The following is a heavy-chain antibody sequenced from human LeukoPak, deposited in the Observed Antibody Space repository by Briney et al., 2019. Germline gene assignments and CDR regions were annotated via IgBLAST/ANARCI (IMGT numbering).Heavy chain of an antibody. V-gene: IGHV4-4*07. CDR1: GGSISSYY. Sequence: PSETLSLTCTVSGGSISSYYWSWIRQPAGKGLEWIGRIYTSGSTNYNPSLKSRVTKSVDTSKNQFSLKLSSVTAADTAVYYCASTFDSYDQFDFWGQGTLVTVSS. CDR3: ASTFDSYDQFDF. D-gene: IGHD5-18*01. CDR2: IYTSGST. J-gene: IGHJ4*02.